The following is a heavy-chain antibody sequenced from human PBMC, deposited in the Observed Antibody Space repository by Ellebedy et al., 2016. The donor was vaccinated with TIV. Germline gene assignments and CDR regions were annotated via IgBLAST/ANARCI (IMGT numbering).Heavy chain of an antibody. J-gene: IGHJ6*02. CDR3: VKGAFPVPTVMAV. Sequence: GGSLRLSCAASGFTTSGMHWVRQAPGKGLEWVAFIRSDGSTKYYADSAKGRFTISRDDSKNTLYLQMNSLRVDDTAVYYCVKGAFPVPTVMAVWGQGTMVIVSS. V-gene: IGHV3-30*02. CDR1: GFTTSG. CDR2: IRSDGSTK. D-gene: IGHD4-17*01.